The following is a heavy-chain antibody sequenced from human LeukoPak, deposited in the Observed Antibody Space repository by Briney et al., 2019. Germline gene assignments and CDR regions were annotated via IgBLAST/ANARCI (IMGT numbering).Heavy chain of an antibody. V-gene: IGHV1-3*03. Sequence: VASVKVSCKASGYTFTSYAMHWVRQAPGQRLEWMGWINAGNGNTKYSQEFQGRVTITRDTSASTAYMELSSLRSEDMAVYYCARAFRGGYDFPYFDYWGQGTLVTVSS. CDR1: GYTFTSYA. CDR2: INAGNGNT. CDR3: ARAFRGGYDFPYFDY. J-gene: IGHJ4*02. D-gene: IGHD5-12*01.